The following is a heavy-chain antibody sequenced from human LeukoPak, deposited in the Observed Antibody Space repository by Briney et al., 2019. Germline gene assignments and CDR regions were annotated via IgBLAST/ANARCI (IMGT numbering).Heavy chain of an antibody. J-gene: IGHJ6*03. D-gene: IGHD6-6*01. Sequence: SQTLSLTCAISGDSVSSNSATWNSIRHSPSRGLEWLGRTYYRSKWYNDYAVSVKSRITINPDTSKNQFSLQLNSVTPEDTAVYYCTRGRDEHSITYYYYYYMDVWGKGTTVTVSS. V-gene: IGHV6-1*01. CDR2: TYYRSKWYN. CDR1: GDSVSSNSAT. CDR3: TRGRDEHSITYYYYYYMDV.